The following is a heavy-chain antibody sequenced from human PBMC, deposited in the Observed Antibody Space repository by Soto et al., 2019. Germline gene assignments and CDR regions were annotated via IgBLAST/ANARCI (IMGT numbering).Heavy chain of an antibody. CDR3: ATGSPRPGSSWYTFDH. CDR2: IRSKTDGGTT. D-gene: IGHD6-13*01. V-gene: IGHV3-15*01. J-gene: IGHJ4*02. Sequence: GGSLRLSCAAAAFVLSNAWVSRVSQAQGKGLEWVGRIRSKTDGGTTEYAAPVKGRFTISRDESKNTLYLQMSSLKTEDAAVYYCATGSPRPGSSWYTFDHWGQGTLVTVSS. CDR1: AFVLSNAW.